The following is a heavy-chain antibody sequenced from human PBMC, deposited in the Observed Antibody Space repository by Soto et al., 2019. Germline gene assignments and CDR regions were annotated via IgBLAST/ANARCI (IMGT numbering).Heavy chain of an antibody. J-gene: IGHJ4*02. Sequence: VPLVESGGGSVQPGGSLRLSCAASGFPFTGYWMHWVRQVPGKGPVWVARVDSAGSGTSYADSVKGRFTISRDNAKNTVSLQMDSLRFEDTAVYYCATVFEHWGQGIPVTVSS. CDR2: VDSAGSGT. V-gene: IGHV3-74*01. CDR3: ATVFEH. CDR1: GFPFTGYW.